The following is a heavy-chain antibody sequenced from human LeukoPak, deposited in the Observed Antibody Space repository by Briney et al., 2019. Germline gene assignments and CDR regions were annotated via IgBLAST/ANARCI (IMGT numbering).Heavy chain of an antibody. J-gene: IGHJ4*02. Sequence: GGSLRLSCAASGFTFSGSALHWVRQASGKGLEWIGRIRSKTNNYATTYAASVTGRFTISRDDAENTAYLQMNSLRVEDTAVYYCAKVAKYYYGSETYYFFEHWGQGTPVTASS. CDR1: GFTFSGSA. V-gene: IGHV3-73*01. CDR3: AKVAKYYYGSETYYFFEH. CDR2: IRSKTNNYAT. D-gene: IGHD3-10*01.